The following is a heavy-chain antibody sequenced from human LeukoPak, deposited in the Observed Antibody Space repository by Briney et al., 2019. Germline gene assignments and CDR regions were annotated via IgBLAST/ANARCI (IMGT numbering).Heavy chain of an antibody. V-gene: IGHV3-23*01. CDR2: IVGSGGAT. D-gene: IGHD6-19*01. CDR1: GFTFSTYA. Sequence: PGGSLRLSCAASGFTFSTYAMSWVRQAPGKGLEWASAIVGSGGATFYADSVNGRFTISRDNSKNTVFLQMKSLRAEDTAVYYCAKARLSTGWAYNDYWGPGTLVTVSS. CDR3: AKARLSTGWAYNDY. J-gene: IGHJ4*02.